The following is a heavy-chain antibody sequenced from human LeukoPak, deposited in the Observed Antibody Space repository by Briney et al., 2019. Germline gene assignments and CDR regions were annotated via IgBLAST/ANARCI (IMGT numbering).Heavy chain of an antibody. J-gene: IGHJ6*03. D-gene: IGHD3-3*01. CDR2: THYRSRWYT. CDR1: GDSVSNNRAA. Sequence: SQTLSLTCAISGDSVSNNRAAWNWIRQSPSRGLEWLGRTHYRSRWYTDYADSVKSRITINPDSSKNHFPLQLKSVTPEDTAVYYCARDLWKPINYYYYYMDVWGEGTTVTVSS. CDR3: ARDLWKPINYYYYYMDV. V-gene: IGHV6-1*01.